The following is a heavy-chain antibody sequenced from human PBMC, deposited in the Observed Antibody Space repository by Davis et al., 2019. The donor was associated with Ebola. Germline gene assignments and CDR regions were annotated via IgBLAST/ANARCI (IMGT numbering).Heavy chain of an antibody. CDR3: ARALPPGFPTTYYYYYYGMDV. V-gene: IGHV3-13*01. CDR2: IGTAGDT. D-gene: IGHD1/OR15-1a*01. J-gene: IGHJ6*02. Sequence: GESLKISCAASGFTFSSYDMHWVRQATGKGLEWVSAIGTAGDTYYPGSVKGRFTISRENAKNSLYLQMNSLRAGDTAVYYCARALPPGFPTTYYYYYYGMDVWGQGTTVTVS. CDR1: GFTFSSYD.